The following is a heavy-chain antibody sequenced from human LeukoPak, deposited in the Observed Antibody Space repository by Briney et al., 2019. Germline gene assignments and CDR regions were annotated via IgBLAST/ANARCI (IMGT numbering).Heavy chain of an antibody. V-gene: IGHV1-46*01. CDR2: INPSGGST. Sequence: EASVKVSCKASGYTYTSYYMHWVRRAPGQGLEWMGIINPSGGSTSYAQKFQGRVTMTRDTSTSTVYMELSSLRSEDTAVYYCAREARGGSYDYVWGSYRYFDYWGQGTLVTVSS. J-gene: IGHJ4*02. D-gene: IGHD3-16*02. CDR1: GYTYTSYY. CDR3: AREARGGSYDYVWGSYRYFDY.